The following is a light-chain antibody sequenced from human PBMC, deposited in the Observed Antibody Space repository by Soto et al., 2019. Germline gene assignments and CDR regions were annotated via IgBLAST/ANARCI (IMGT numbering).Light chain of an antibody. CDR1: SSNIGSNY. Sequence: QSVLTQPPSASGTPGQRVTISCSGSSSNIGSNYVYWYQQLPGTAPKLLIYRNNQRPSGVPDRFSGSKSGTSASLAISGLRSEDEADYYCAAGDDSPVFGGGTQLTVL. J-gene: IGLJ7*01. CDR2: RNN. V-gene: IGLV1-47*01. CDR3: AAGDDSPV.